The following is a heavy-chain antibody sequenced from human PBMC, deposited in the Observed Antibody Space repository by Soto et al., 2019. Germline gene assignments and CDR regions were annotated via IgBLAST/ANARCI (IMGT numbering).Heavy chain of an antibody. J-gene: IGHJ5*02. CDR2: FDPEDGET. Sequence: ASVKVSCKVSGYTLTELSMHWVRQAPGKGLEWMGGFDPEDGETIYAQKFQGRVTMTEDTSTDTAYMELSSLRSEDTAVYYCATGPTSYGSGGYYSNWFDPWGQGTLVTVSS. D-gene: IGHD3-10*01. V-gene: IGHV1-24*01. CDR3: ATGPTSYGSGGYYSNWFDP. CDR1: GYTLTELS.